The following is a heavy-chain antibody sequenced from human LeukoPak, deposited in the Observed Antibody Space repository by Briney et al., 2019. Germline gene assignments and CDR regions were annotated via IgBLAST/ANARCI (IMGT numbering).Heavy chain of an antibody. D-gene: IGHD2-2*01. CDR2: ISSSSSTI. CDR3: ARDLPVAAADY. J-gene: IGHJ4*02. Sequence: PGGSLRLSCAASGFTFNNYDMNWVRQAPGKGLEWVSHISSSSSTIYYADSVKGRFTISRDNAKKSLYLQMNSLRDKDTAVYYCARDLPVAAADYWGQGTLVTVSS. V-gene: IGHV3-48*02. CDR1: GFTFNNYD.